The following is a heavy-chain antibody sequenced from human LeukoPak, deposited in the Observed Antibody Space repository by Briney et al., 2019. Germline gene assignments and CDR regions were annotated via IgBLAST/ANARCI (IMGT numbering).Heavy chain of an antibody. V-gene: IGHV4-59*01. CDR3: ARVLLGSGYCSGGSCYDFDY. CDR1: GGSISSYY. Sequence: SETLSLTCIVSGGSISSYYWSWIRQPPGKGLEWIGYIYYSGSTNYNPSLKSRVTISVDTSKNQFSLKLSSVTAADTAVYYCARVLLGSGYCSGGSCYDFDYWGQGTLVTVSS. J-gene: IGHJ4*02. CDR2: IYYSGST. D-gene: IGHD2-15*01.